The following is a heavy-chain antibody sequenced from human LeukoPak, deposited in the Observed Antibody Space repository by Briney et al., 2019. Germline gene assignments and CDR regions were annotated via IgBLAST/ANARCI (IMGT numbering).Heavy chain of an antibody. CDR2: IDKKDKGYATAT. V-gene: IGHV3-73*01. D-gene: IGHD1-26*01. Sequence: PGGSLRLSCAASGFTFSGSAIHWVRQSSGKALEWVGQIDKKDKGYATATAYAASVKGRFTISRDDSIKTAYLQMKSLKTEDTALYYRTRDSGTYNWFAPWGQGTLVTVSS. CDR1: GFTFSGSA. CDR3: TRDSGTYNWFAP. J-gene: IGHJ5*02.